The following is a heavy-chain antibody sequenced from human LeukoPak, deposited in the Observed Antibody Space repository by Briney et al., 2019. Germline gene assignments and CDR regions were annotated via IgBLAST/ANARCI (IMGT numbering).Heavy chain of an antibody. V-gene: IGHV4-39*07. CDR2: IYTSGST. CDR3: ARDYCSSTSCPGSAFDI. D-gene: IGHD2-2*01. CDR1: GGSISSSSYY. Sequence: SETLSLTCTVSGGSISSSSYYWGWIRQPPGKGLEWIGRIYTSGSTNYNPSLKSRVTMSVDTSKNQFSLKLSSVTAADTAVYYCARDYCSSTSCPGSAFDIWGQGTMVTVSS. J-gene: IGHJ3*02.